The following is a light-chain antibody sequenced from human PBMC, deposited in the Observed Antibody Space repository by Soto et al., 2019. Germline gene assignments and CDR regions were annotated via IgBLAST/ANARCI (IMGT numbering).Light chain of an antibody. J-gene: IGKJ1*01. CDR1: QSVSSH. CDR2: GAS. V-gene: IGKV3-15*01. Sequence: EMVMTQSPATLSVSPGERATLSCRANQSVSSHLAWYQQKPGQAPRLLIYGASTRATGIPDRFSGSGSGTEFTLTISSRQSEESAVYYCQQETYWWTFGPGTKVEIK. CDR3: QQETYWWT.